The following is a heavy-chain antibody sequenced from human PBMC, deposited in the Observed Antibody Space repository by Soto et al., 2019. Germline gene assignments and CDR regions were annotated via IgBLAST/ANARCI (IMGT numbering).Heavy chain of an antibody. Sequence: SETLSLTCTVSGASTSSSGYYWGWIRQPPGKGLEWIGEINHSGSTNYNPSLKSRVTISVDTSKNQFSLKLSSVTAADTAVYYCARESTYYDFWSGYYSQNYYYYGMDVWGQGTTVTVSS. J-gene: IGHJ6*02. CDR1: GASTSSSGYY. V-gene: IGHV4-39*07. CDR2: INHSGST. CDR3: ARESTYYDFWSGYYSQNYYYYGMDV. D-gene: IGHD3-3*01.